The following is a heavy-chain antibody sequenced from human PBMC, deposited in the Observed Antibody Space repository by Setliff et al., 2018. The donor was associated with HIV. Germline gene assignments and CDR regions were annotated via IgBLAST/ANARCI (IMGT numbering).Heavy chain of an antibody. D-gene: IGHD1-26*01. J-gene: IGHJ5*02. CDR2: IYASGST. V-gene: IGHV4-4*07. Sequence: SETLSLTCTVSGGSISSYYWSWIRRPAGKGLEWIGRIYASGSTNYNPSLKSRVTISVDTSKNQFSLKLSSVTAADTAVYYCARDIRTVVGMGFDPWGQGTLVTVSS. CDR3: ARDIRTVVGMGFDP. CDR1: GGSISSYY.